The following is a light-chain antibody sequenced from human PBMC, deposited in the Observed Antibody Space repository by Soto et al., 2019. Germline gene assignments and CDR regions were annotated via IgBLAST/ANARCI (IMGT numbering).Light chain of an antibody. V-gene: IGLV2-14*01. CDR3: SSYTSSSTTV. CDR1: SSDVGRYNY. J-gene: IGLJ1*01. CDR2: EVS. Sequence: QSVLAQPASVSGSPGQSITISCTGTSSDVGRYNYVSWYQQHPGKAPKLMISEVSNRPSGVPNRFSGSKSGNTASLTISGLQTEDEADYYCSSYTSSSTTVFGTGTKVTVL.